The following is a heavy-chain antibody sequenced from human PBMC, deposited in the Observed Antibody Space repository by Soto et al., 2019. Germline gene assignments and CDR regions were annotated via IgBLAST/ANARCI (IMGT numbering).Heavy chain of an antibody. V-gene: IGHV4-39*01. CDR2: IYFSGST. J-gene: IGHJ6*02. Sequence: SETLSLTCPVSGGSISSSSYYWGWIRQPPGKGLEWIASIYFSGSTYYNPSLKSRVTLSVDTSKSQFSLKLSSVTAADTAVYYCASQQLVHYYYGMDVWGQGTTVTVSS. D-gene: IGHD6-13*01. CDR1: GGSISSSSYY. CDR3: ASQQLVHYYYGMDV.